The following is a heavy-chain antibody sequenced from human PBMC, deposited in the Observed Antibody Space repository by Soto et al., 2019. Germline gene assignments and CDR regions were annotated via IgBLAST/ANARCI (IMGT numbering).Heavy chain of an antibody. V-gene: IGHV3-7*01. CDR1: GFTFSSYW. CDR2: IKQDGSEK. J-gene: IGHJ4*02. Sequence: EVQLVESGGGLVQPGGSLRLSCGASGFTFSSYWMNWVRQAPGKGLEWVANIKQDGSEKYYVGSVKGRFTISRDNAENSLYLQMNSLTAEDTAVYYCACHAGRATRFDHWGQGTLVTVSS. CDR3: ACHAGRATRFDH.